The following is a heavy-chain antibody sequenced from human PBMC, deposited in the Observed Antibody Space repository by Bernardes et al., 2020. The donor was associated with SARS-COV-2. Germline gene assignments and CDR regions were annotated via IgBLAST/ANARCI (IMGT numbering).Heavy chain of an antibody. CDR2: ISYDGSNK. Sequence: GGSLRLSCAASGFTFSSYAMHWVRQAPGKGLEWVAVISYDGSNKYYADSVKGRFTISRDNSKNTLYLQMNSLRAEDTAVYYCARDSTATYYYDSSGYSGGGGYFQHWGQGTLVTVSS. CDR1: GFTFSSYA. J-gene: IGHJ1*01. D-gene: IGHD3-22*01. CDR3: ARDSTATYYYDSSGYSGGGGYFQH. V-gene: IGHV3-30-3*01.